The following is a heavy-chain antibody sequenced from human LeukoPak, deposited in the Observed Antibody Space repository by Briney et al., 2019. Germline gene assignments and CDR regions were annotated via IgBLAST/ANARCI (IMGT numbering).Heavy chain of an antibody. J-gene: IGHJ4*02. D-gene: IGHD3-10*01. CDR3: ARVWRTSPYYFDY. Sequence: ASVKVSCKASGYTLTDYYMHWVRQAPGQGLEWMGRINPNSGGTNYAQKFQGRVSMTTDTSTSTAYMELRSLRSDDTAVYYCARVWRTSPYYFDYWGQGTLVTVSS. V-gene: IGHV1-2*06. CDR1: GYTLTDYY. CDR2: INPNSGGT.